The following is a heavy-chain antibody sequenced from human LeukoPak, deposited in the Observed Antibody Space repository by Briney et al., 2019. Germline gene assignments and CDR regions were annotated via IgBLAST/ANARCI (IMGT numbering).Heavy chain of an antibody. CDR1: GGSISNYY. J-gene: IGHJ4*02. CDR3: ARDFYGDDGHHPFDY. CDR2: IYASGST. V-gene: IGHV4-4*07. D-gene: IGHD2/OR15-2a*01. Sequence: SETLSLTCSVSGGSISNYYWNWLRQPAGKGLEWIGRIYASGSTNYNPSLKSRVTISMDKSKNHFPLNLKSVTAADTAFYYCARDFYGDDGHHPFDYWGQGIQVTVSS.